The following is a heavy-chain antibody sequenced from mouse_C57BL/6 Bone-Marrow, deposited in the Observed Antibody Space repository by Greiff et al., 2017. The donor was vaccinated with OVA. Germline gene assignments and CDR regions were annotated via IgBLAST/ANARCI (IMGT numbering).Heavy chain of an antibody. V-gene: IGHV5-4*01. D-gene: IGHD2-10*01. J-gene: IGHJ4*01. CDR1: RFTFSSYA. CDR2: ISDGGSYT. CDR3: AREPTMGGAMDY. Sequence: EVKLVESGGGLVKPGGSLKLSCAASRFTFSSYAMSWVRQTPEKRLEWVATISDGGSYTYYPDNVKGRFTISRDNAKNNLYLQMSHLKSEDTAMYYCAREPTMGGAMDYWGQGTSVTVSS.